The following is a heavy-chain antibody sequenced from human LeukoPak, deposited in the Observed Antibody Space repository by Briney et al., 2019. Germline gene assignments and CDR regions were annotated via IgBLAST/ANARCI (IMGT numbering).Heavy chain of an antibody. V-gene: IGHV4-59*01. CDR2: IYYSGST. CDR1: GGSISSYY. D-gene: IGHD1-26*01. CDR3: ARGGRELLPFDY. J-gene: IGHJ4*02. Sequence: PSETLSLTCTVSGGSISSYYWSWIRQPPGKGLDGFGYIYYSGSTNYNPSLKSRVTISVDTSKNQFSLKLSSVTAADTAVYYCARGGRELLPFDYWGQGTLVTVSS.